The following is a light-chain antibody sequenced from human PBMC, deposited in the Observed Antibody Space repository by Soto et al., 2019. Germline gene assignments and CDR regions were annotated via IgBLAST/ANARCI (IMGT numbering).Light chain of an antibody. CDR2: DNN. V-gene: IGLV1-51*01. J-gene: IGLJ2*01. CDR3: AAWDTSLSTGGVV. Sequence: QSVLTQPPSVSAAPGQKVTISCSGSNSNIEGNYVSWYQHLPGTAPKLLIYDNNQRPSGIPDRFSGSKFGTSATLVITGLQTGDEADYYCAAWDTSLSTGGVVFGGGTKVTVL. CDR1: NSNIEGNY.